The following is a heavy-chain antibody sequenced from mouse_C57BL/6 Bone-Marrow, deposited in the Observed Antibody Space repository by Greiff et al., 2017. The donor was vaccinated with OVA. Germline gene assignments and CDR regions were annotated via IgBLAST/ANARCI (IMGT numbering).Heavy chain of an antibody. V-gene: IGHV5-17*01. CDR1: GFTFSDYG. D-gene: IGHD1-1*01. CDR3: ARYGSSYDYYAMDY. Sequence: EVMLVESGGGLVKPGGSLKLSCAASGFTFSDYGMHWVRQAPEKGLEWVAYISSGSSTLYYADTVTGRFTISRDNAKNTLFLQMNSLRSEDTAMYYCARYGSSYDYYAMDYWGQGTSVTVSS. J-gene: IGHJ4*01. CDR2: ISSGSSTL.